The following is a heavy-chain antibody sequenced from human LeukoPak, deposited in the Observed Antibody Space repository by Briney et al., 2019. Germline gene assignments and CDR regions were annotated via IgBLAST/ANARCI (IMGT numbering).Heavy chain of an antibody. CDR1: GGSISSSDW. J-gene: IGHJ4*02. D-gene: IGHD3-22*01. Sequence: SETLSLTCAVSGGSISSSDWWSWVRQPPGKGLEWIGEIYHSGSTNYNPSLKSRVTISVDKSKNQFSLELSSVTAADTAVYYCARIYYDSSGYYRIDYWGQGTLVTVSS. CDR3: ARIYYDSSGYYRIDY. V-gene: IGHV4-4*02. CDR2: IYHSGST.